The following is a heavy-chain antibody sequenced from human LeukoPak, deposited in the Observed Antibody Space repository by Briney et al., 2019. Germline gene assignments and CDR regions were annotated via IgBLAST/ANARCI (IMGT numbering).Heavy chain of an antibody. CDR3: AREPSRTHPSREGDVGERPWGNYDPYYYGMDV. CDR1: GGSLSSYY. J-gene: IGHJ6*02. CDR2: IYYSGST. D-gene: IGHD4-11*01. V-gene: IGHV4-59*12. Sequence: SETLSLTCTVSGGSLSSYYWSWIRQPPGKGLEWIGYIYYSGSTNYSPSLKSRVTISVDTSKNQFSLKLSSVTAADTAVYYCAREPSRTHPSREGDVGERPWGNYDPYYYGMDVWGQGTTVTVSS.